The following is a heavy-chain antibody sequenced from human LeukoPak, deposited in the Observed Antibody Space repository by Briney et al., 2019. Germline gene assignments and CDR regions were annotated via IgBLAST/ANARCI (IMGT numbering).Heavy chain of an antibody. CDR2: INHSRST. D-gene: IGHD6-13*01. Sequence: SETLSLTCAAYGGSFSGYYWSWIRQPPGKGLEWIGEINHSRSTNYNPSLKSRVTISVDTSKNQFSLKLSSVTAADTAVYYCARVGRWGIAAAGNNWFDPWGQGTLVTVSS. CDR1: GGSFSGYY. J-gene: IGHJ5*02. V-gene: IGHV4-34*01. CDR3: ARVGRWGIAAAGNNWFDP.